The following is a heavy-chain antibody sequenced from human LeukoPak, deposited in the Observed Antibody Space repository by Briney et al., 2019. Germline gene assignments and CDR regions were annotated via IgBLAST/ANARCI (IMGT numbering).Heavy chain of an antibody. D-gene: IGHD3-9*01. Sequence: SSETLSLTCTVSGGSISSYYWSWIRQPPGKGLEWIGYIYYSGSTNYNPSLKSRVTISVDTSKNQFSLKLSSVTAADTAVYYCARLGSDILTGRIDYWGQGTLVTVSS. CDR1: GGSISSYY. CDR2: IYYSGST. V-gene: IGHV4-59*08. J-gene: IGHJ4*02. CDR3: ARLGSDILTGRIDY.